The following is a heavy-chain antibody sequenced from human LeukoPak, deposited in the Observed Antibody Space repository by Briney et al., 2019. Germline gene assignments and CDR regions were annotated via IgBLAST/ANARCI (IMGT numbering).Heavy chain of an antibody. CDR1: GYSFTSYW. Sequence: ESLKISCKGSGYSFTSYWIGWVRRMPGKGLEWMGIIYPGDSDTRYSPSFQGQVTISADKSISTAYLQWSSLKASDTAMYYCARRVDSDKVPDALDIWGQGTMVTVSS. D-gene: IGHD3-22*01. J-gene: IGHJ3*02. CDR2: IYPGDSDT. CDR3: ARRVDSDKVPDALDI. V-gene: IGHV5-51*01.